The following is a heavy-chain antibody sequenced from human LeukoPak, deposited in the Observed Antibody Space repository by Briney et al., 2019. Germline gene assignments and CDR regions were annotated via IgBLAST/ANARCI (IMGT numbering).Heavy chain of an antibody. CDR2: IWYDGTTK. Sequence: QTGRSLRLSCAASGFAFNNYGMHWVRQTPGKGLVWLALIWYDGTTKYYADSVKGRFTISRDNPDSTLFLQMSSLRAEDTAVYYCAKDVEKSDTSGFPAYWGQGTLVTVSS. V-gene: IGHV3-33*06. J-gene: IGHJ4*02. CDR3: AKDVEKSDTSGFPAY. D-gene: IGHD3-22*01. CDR1: GFAFNNYG.